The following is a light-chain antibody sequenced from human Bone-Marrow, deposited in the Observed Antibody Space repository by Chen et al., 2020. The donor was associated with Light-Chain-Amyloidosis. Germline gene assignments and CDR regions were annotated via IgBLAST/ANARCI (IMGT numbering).Light chain of an antibody. CDR1: QTISSNY. CDR2: GSS. Sequence: EIVLTQSPGTLSLSPGEGANLSCRASQTISSNYLTWYQQKYGQAPRLLIYGSSSRGTGIPDRFTVSGSGTDFTLTINIVEPEDFAMYYCERYDNFALAVGGVTKVENK. CDR3: ERYDNFALA. J-gene: IGKJ4*01. V-gene: IGKV3-20*01.